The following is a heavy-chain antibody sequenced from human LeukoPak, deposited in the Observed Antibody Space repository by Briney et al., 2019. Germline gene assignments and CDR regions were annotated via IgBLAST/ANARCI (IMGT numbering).Heavy chain of an antibody. D-gene: IGHD5-18*01. CDR3: ARELGNGDTYANVPLGH. Sequence: GGSLRLSCTTSGFTFRSSSFNWVRQVPGKGLEWVASISSSGSYKYYADSVEGRFTISRDNAKDSLSLQMDSLRAEDTAVYFCARELGNGDTYANVPLGHWGQGTLVTVSS. CDR2: ISSSGSYK. CDR1: GFTFRSSS. J-gene: IGHJ4*02. V-gene: IGHV3-21*01.